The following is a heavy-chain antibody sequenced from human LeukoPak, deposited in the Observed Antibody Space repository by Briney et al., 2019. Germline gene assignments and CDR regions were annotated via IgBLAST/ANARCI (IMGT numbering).Heavy chain of an antibody. V-gene: IGHV3-23*01. Sequence: GGSLRLSCAASGFTFISYAMSWVRQAPGKGLEWVSAISGSGGSTYYADSVKGRFTISRDNSKNTLYLQMNSLRAEDTAVYYCAKVNYDSSGWDAFDIWGQGTMVTVPS. D-gene: IGHD3-22*01. CDR2: ISGSGGST. CDR3: AKVNYDSSGWDAFDI. CDR1: GFTFISYA. J-gene: IGHJ3*02.